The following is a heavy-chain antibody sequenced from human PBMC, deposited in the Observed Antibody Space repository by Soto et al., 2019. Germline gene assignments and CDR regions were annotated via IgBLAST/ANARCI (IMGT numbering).Heavy chain of an antibody. Sequence: SETLSLTCAVYGGSFSGYYWSWIRQPPGKGLEWIGEINHSGSTNYNPSLKSRVTMSVDTSKNQFSLKLSSVTAADTAVYYCARGLIYYGSGRYYYYMDVWGKGTTVTVSS. V-gene: IGHV4-34*01. CDR2: INHSGST. J-gene: IGHJ6*03. CDR3: ARGLIYYGSGRYYYYMDV. D-gene: IGHD3-10*01. CDR1: GGSFSGYY.